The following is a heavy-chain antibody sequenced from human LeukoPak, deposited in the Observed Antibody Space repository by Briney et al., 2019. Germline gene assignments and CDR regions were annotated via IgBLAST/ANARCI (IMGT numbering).Heavy chain of an antibody. D-gene: IGHD4-23*01. CDR2: ISSSSYI. CDR3: ARDGYGGHTFGY. CDR1: GFTFSSYS. J-gene: IGHJ4*02. V-gene: IGHV3-21*01. Sequence: GGSLRLSCAASGFTFSSYSMNWVRQAPGKGLEWVSSISSSSYIYYADSVKGRFTISRDNAKNSLYLQMNSLRAEDTAVYYCARDGYGGHTFGYWGQGTLVTVSS.